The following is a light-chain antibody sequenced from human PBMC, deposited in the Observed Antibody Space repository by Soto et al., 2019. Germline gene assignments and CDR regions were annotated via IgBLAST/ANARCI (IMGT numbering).Light chain of an antibody. CDR1: GSDIGTYNF. V-gene: IGLV2-14*01. Sequence: QSALTQPASVSGSPGQSITISCSGSGSDIGTYNFVSWYQHHPGRAPKLIISEVANRPSGVSDRFSGSKSGSLASLTISGLQADDEAGYYCSSYTNTGTLVVFGVGTKLTVL. CDR3: SSYTNTGTLVV. J-gene: IGLJ2*01. CDR2: EVA.